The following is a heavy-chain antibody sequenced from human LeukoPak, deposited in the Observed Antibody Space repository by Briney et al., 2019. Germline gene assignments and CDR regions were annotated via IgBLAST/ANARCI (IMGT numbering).Heavy chain of an antibody. CDR3: ARDAYYYDSSAKGGYYFDY. J-gene: IGHJ4*02. Sequence: QPGGSLRLSCAASGFTVSSNYMSWVRQAPGKGLEWVSVIYSGGSTYYADSVKGRFTISRDNSKNTLYLQMNSLRAEDTAVYYCARDAYYYDSSAKGGYYFDYWGQGTLVTVSS. V-gene: IGHV3-53*01. CDR1: GFTVSSNY. D-gene: IGHD3-22*01. CDR2: IYSGGST.